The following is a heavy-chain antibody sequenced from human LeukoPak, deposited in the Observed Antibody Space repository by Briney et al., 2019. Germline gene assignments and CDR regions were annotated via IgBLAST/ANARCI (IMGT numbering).Heavy chain of an antibody. CDR3: ARKRNYYYGSGSPYYFDY. V-gene: IGHV4-34*01. CDR1: GGSFSGYY. J-gene: IGHJ4*02. CDR2: INHSGST. D-gene: IGHD3-10*01. Sequence: SETLSLTCAVYGGSFSGYYWSWIRQPPGKGLEWIGEINHSGSTNYNPSLKSRVTISVDTSKNQFSLKLSSVTAADTAVYYCARKRNYYYGSGSPYYFDYWGQGTLVTVSS.